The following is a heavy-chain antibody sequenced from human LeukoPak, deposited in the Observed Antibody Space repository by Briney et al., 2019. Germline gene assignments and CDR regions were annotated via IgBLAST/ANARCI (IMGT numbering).Heavy chain of an antibody. CDR1: GFTFSSYW. V-gene: IGHV3-7*01. CDR2: IKEDGSEK. Sequence: GGSLRLSCAASGFTFSSYWTTWVRQAPGKGLEWVANIKEDGSEKYYVDSVKGRFTISRDNAKNSLYLQMNSLRAEDTAVYYCASGSSHDYWGQGTLVTVSS. J-gene: IGHJ4*02. D-gene: IGHD6-13*01. CDR3: ASGSSHDY.